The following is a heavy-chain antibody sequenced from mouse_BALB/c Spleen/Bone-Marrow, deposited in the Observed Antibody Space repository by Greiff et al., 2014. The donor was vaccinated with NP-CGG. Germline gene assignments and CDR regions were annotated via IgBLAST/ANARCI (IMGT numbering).Heavy chain of an antibody. J-gene: IGHJ4*01. CDR2: IYPGNVNT. CDR1: GYTFTSYY. Sequence: VQLQQSGPELVKPGASVRISCKASGYTFTSYYIHWVKQRPGQGLEWIGWIYPGNVNTKYNEKFKGKATLTADKSSSTAYMQLSSLTSEDSAVYFCARDTMDYWGKEPQSPSPQ. CDR3: ARDTMDY. V-gene: IGHV1S56*01.